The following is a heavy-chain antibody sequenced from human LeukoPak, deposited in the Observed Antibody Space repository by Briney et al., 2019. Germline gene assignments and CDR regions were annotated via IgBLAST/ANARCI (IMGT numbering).Heavy chain of an antibody. CDR3: AREGPRGNSQFDY. D-gene: IGHD2/OR15-2a*01. CDR1: GFTFSSYG. V-gene: IGHV3-33*01. J-gene: IGHJ4*02. CDR2: IWYDGGNK. Sequence: GGSLRLSCAASGFTFSSYGMHWVRQAPGKGLEWVALIWYDGGNKYYADSVKGRLTISRDNSKNTLYLQMNSLRAEDTAVYYCAREGPRGNSQFDYWGQGTLVTVSS.